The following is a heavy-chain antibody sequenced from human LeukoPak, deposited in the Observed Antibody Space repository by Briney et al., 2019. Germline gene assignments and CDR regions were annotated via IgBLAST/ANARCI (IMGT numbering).Heavy chain of an antibody. D-gene: IGHD3-9*01. CDR2: INNDGRST. V-gene: IGHV3-74*01. CDR1: GFTFSFYW. CDR3: AKDSLAGYLRGYFDD. Sequence: PGGSLRLSCASSGFTFSFYWMHWVRQAPGKGLVWVSRINNDGRSTSYAGSVKGRFTISRDNAKNTLYLQMNSLRAEDTAVYYCAKDSLAGYLRGYFDDWGQGTQVTVSS. J-gene: IGHJ4*02.